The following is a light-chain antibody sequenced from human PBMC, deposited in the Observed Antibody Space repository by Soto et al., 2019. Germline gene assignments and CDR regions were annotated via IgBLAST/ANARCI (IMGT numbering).Light chain of an antibody. Sequence: EIVLTQSPATLSLSPGERATLSCRASQSVSSYLAWYQQKPGQAPRLLIYDASNRATGIPARFSGSGSETDFTLTISSLEPEDFAVYYCQQPPLTFGGGTKVEIK. CDR3: QQPPLT. CDR1: QSVSSY. J-gene: IGKJ4*01. CDR2: DAS. V-gene: IGKV3-11*01.